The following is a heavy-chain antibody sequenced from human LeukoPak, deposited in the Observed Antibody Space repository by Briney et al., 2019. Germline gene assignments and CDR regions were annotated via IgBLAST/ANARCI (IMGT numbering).Heavy chain of an antibody. CDR3: ARDYSSSSKSSNWFDP. CDR2: INHSGST. Sequence: GSLRLSCAASGFIFSNYAMSWIRQPPGKGLEWIGEINHSGSTNYNPSLKSRVTISVDTSKNQFSLKLSSVTAADTAVYYCARDYSSSSKSSNWFDPWGQGTLVTVSS. V-gene: IGHV4-34*01. CDR1: GFIFSNYA. D-gene: IGHD6-6*01. J-gene: IGHJ5*02.